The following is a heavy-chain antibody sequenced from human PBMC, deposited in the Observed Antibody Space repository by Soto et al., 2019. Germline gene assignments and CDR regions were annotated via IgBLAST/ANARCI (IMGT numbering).Heavy chain of an antibody. D-gene: IGHD3-10*01. Sequence: QVQLQESGPGLVKPSGTLSLNCAVSGGSIRSSSWWTWLRQSPGKGLEWIGEIYHAGSPNYNPSFQSRVTISAYTSKNFFSLRLTSVTAADTAIYYCARASSFRGDFDIWGQGTAVTVSS. V-gene: IGHV4-4*02. CDR1: GGSIRSSSW. CDR2: IYHAGSP. J-gene: IGHJ3*02. CDR3: ARASSFRGDFDI.